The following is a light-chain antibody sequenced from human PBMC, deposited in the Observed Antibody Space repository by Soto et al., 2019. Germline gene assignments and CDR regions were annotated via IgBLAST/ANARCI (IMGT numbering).Light chain of an antibody. V-gene: IGKV3-20*01. CDR1: QSVGSY. J-gene: IGKJ5*01. Sequence: EIIFTQSPSTLSLSPEERATLSCRASQSVGSYVAWYQQKPGQAPRLLIYGASSRATGIPDRFSGSGSETDFTLTVSRLEPEDFALYYCQQYGSSAPITFGQGTRLEIK. CDR2: GAS. CDR3: QQYGSSAPIT.